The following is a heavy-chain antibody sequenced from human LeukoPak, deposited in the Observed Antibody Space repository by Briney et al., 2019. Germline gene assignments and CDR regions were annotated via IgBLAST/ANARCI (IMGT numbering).Heavy chain of an antibody. D-gene: IGHD3-10*01. V-gene: IGHV4-39*07. CDR1: GGSISSSSYY. CDR2: INHSGST. J-gene: IGHJ5*02. Sequence: SETLSLTCTVSGGSISSSSYYWGWIRQPPGKGLEWIGEINHSGSTNYNPSLKSRVTISVDTSKNQFSLKLSSVTAADTAVYYCARGDYYGSGRRYNWFDPWGQGTLVTVSS. CDR3: ARGDYYGSGRRYNWFDP.